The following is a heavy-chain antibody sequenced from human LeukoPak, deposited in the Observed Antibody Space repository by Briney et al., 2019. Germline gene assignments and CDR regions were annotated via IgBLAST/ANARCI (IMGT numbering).Heavy chain of an antibody. CDR2: IKQDGSEK. V-gene: IGHV3-7*01. D-gene: IGHD3-10*01. CDR1: GFTFSSYW. J-gene: IGHJ4*02. Sequence: GGSLRLSCAASGFTFSSYWMSWVRQAPGKGLEWVANIKQDGSEKYYVDSVKGRFTISRDNAKNSLYLQMNSLRAEDTAVYYCAGTFDYYGSPRYFDYWGQGTLVTVSS. CDR3: AGTFDYYGSPRYFDY.